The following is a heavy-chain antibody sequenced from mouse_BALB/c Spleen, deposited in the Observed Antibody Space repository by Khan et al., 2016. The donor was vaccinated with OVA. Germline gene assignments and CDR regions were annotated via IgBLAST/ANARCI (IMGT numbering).Heavy chain of an antibody. CDR1: GYSITSDYA. CDR2: ISYSGRT. Sequence: EVKLLESGPGLVKPSQSLSLTCTVPGYSITSDYAWNWIRQFPGNKLEWMGYISYSGRTSYNPSLKSRISITRDTSKNQFFLQLNSVTTEDTATYYCARSVTITTVVATDFDYWGQGTTRTVSS. J-gene: IGHJ2*01. D-gene: IGHD1-1*01. V-gene: IGHV3-2*02. CDR3: ARSVTITTVVATDFDY.